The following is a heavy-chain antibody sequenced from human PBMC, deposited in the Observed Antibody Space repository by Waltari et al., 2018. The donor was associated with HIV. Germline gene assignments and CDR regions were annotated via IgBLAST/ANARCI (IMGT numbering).Heavy chain of an antibody. V-gene: IGHV1-18*01. Sequence: QVQLVQSGAEVKKPGSSVKVSCTASGHTLTTYGFTWVRQAPGQGLEWMGWISAHNGNTNYAQKFQGRVTMTTDTSTSTAYMELRSLRSDDTAVYYCARSPPQYDSSGYYCDYWGQGTLVTVSS. D-gene: IGHD3-22*01. J-gene: IGHJ4*02. CDR2: ISAHNGNT. CDR1: GHTLTTYG. CDR3: ARSPPQYDSSGYYCDY.